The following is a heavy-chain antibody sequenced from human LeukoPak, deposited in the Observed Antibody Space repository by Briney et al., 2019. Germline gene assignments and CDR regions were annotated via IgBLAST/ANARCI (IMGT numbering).Heavy chain of an antibody. V-gene: IGHV4-39*01. CDR3: AATDCSSTSCPLGD. CDR1: GGSISSSSYY. CDR2: IYYSGST. J-gene: IGHJ4*02. Sequence: SETLSLTCTVSGGSISSSSYYWGWIRQPPGMGLEWIGSIYYSGSTYYNPSLKSRVTISVDTSKNQFSLKLSSVTAADTAVYYCAATDCSSTSCPLGDWGQGTLVTVSS. D-gene: IGHD2-2*01.